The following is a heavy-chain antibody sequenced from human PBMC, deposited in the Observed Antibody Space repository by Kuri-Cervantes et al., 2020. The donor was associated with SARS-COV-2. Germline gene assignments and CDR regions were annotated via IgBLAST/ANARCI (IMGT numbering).Heavy chain of an antibody. J-gene: IGHJ5*02. D-gene: IGHD2-21*01. CDR2: IRPVFGAP. V-gene: IGHV1-69*13. CDR1: RGTFNTHI. Sequence: SVKVSCKASRGTFNTHIINWLRQAPGQGLEWMGGIRPVFGAPYYAQKFQGRVTIAADESTSTVHMELGSLNSEDTAIYYCARETGDWKMGIDPWGQGTLVTVSS. CDR3: ARETGDWKMGIDP.